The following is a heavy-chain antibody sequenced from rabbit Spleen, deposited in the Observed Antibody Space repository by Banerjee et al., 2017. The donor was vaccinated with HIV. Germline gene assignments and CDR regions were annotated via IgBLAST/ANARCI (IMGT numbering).Heavy chain of an antibody. D-gene: IGHD1-1*01. J-gene: IGHJ4*01. V-gene: IGHV1S43*01. CDR1: GIDFSSYYN. CDR3: AREDVGGSVSL. CDR2: IYTTSGST. Sequence: QQQLEESGGGLVQPGGTLTLTCKASGIDFSSYYNMCWVRQAPGKGLELIACIYTTSGSTWYASWVNGRFTISSDNAQNTVDLQMNSLTAADTATYFCAREDVGGSVSLWGPGTLVTVS.